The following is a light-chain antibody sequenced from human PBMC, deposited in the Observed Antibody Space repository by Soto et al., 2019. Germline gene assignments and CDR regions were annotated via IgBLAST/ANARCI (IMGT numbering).Light chain of an antibody. Sequence: DTQMTQSPSSLCAAIRYRVTMTCRASQGISSYLALYQQKPGKAPKLLIYAASTLQSGVPSRFSGSGSGTDFTLTISSLQPEDFATYYCQQLNSYPITFGQGTRLEI. CDR2: AAS. CDR1: QGISSY. V-gene: IGKV1-9*01. J-gene: IGKJ5*01. CDR3: QQLNSYPIT.